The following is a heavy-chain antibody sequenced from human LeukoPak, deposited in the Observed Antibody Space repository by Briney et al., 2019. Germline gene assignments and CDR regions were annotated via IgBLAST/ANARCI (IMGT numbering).Heavy chain of an antibody. CDR3: ARMMDIAWGMDV. Sequence: SETLSLTCTVSGNSISSYYWSWIRQPPGQVLEWIGHIYDSGSTKYNPSLKSRVTISVDTSKNQFSLKLTSVTAADTAVCYCARMMDIAWGMDVWGQGTTVTVSS. J-gene: IGHJ6*02. V-gene: IGHV4-59*01. CDR2: IYDSGST. CDR1: GNSISSYY. D-gene: IGHD2-21*01.